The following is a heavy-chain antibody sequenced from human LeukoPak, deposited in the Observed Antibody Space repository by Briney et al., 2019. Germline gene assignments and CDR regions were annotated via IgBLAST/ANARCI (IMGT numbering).Heavy chain of an antibody. J-gene: IGHJ4*02. D-gene: IGHD3-22*01. CDR2: IYYSGST. Sequence: SETLSLTCTVSGGSISSGGYYWSSIRQHPGKGLEWIGYIYYSGSTYYNPSLKSRVTISVDTSKNQFSLKLSSVTAADTAVYYCARWGSSGYLFDYWGQGTLVTVSS. V-gene: IGHV4-31*03. CDR1: GGSISSGGYY. CDR3: ARWGSSGYLFDY.